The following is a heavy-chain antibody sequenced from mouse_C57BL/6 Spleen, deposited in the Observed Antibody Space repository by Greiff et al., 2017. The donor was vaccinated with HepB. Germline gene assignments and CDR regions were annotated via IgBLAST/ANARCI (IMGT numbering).Heavy chain of an antibody. CDR3: ASTLLRYYFDY. V-gene: IGHV3-6*01. J-gene: IGHJ2*01. Sequence: ESGPGLVKPSQSLSLTCSVTGYSITSGYYWNWIRQFPGNKLEWMGYISYDGSNNYNPSLKNRISITRDTSKNQFFLKLNSVTTEDTATYYCASTLLRYYFDYWGQGTTLTVSS. CDR1: GYSITSGYY. CDR2: ISYDGSN. D-gene: IGHD1-1*01.